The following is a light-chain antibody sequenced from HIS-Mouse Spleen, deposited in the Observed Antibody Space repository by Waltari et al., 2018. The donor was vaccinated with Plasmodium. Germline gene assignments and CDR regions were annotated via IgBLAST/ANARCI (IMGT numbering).Light chain of an antibody. V-gene: IGKV1-5*03. CDR1: QSISSW. CDR2: KAS. J-gene: IGKJ1*01. Sequence: IQMTPSPPTLSASSRDRVTIPCRASQSISSWLAWYQQKPGKAPKLLIYKASSLASGVPSRFSGSGSGTEFTLTISSLQPDDFATYYCQQYNSYSWTFGQGTKVEIK. CDR3: QQYNSYSWT.